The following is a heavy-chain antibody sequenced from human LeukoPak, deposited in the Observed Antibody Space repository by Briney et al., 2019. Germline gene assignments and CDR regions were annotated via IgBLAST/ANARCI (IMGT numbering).Heavy chain of an antibody. V-gene: IGHV4-59*01. CDR1: GGSFSGYY. CDR2: IYHSGIT. Sequence: PSETLSLTCAVYGGSFSGYYWSWIRQPPGKGLEWIGYIYHSGITNYNPSLKSRVTISVDTSKNQFSLELSSVTAADTAVYYCARDGYSGSPLFDSWGQGTLVTVSS. J-gene: IGHJ4*02. D-gene: IGHD1-26*01. CDR3: ARDGYSGSPLFDS.